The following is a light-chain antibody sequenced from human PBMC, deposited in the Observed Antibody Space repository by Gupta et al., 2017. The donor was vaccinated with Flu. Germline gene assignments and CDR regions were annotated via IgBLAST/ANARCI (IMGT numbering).Light chain of an antibody. CDR1: QSVSSSY. Sequence: ATLPSAPVEGAALSCWAGQSVSSSYLAWYQQKPGQAPRLLIYGASSRDTGVPDRFSGSGSGTDFTLTISRLQPEDFAVYYCQQYDSSPITFGQGTRVEIK. CDR2: GAS. V-gene: IGKV3-20*01. J-gene: IGKJ5*01. CDR3: QQYDSSPIT.